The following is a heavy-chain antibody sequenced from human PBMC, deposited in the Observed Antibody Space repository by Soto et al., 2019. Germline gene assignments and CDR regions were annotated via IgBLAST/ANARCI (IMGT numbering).Heavy chain of an antibody. V-gene: IGHV1-46*01. CDR2: INPSGGST. Sequence: ASVKVSCKASGYTFTSYYMHWVRQAPGQGLEWMGIINPSGGSTSYAQKFQGRVTMTRDTFTSTVYMELSSLRSEDTAVYYCASPRIAAAVGYYYYGMHVCGQGTTVTVSS. CDR1: GYTFTSYY. CDR3: ASPRIAAAVGYYYYGMHV. D-gene: IGHD6-13*01. J-gene: IGHJ6*02.